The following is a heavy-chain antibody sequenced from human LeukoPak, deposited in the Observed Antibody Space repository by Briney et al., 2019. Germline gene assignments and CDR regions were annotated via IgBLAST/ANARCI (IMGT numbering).Heavy chain of an antibody. J-gene: IGHJ4*02. Sequence: GGSLRLSCAVSGITLSNYGMSWVRQAPGKGLEWVSAISGSGGSTYYADSVKGRFTISRDNSKNTLYLQMNSLRAEDTAVYYCAKEGGTMVRGAYYFDYWGQGTLVTVSS. D-gene: IGHD3-10*01. CDR3: AKEGGTMVRGAYYFDY. CDR2: ISGSGGST. CDR1: GITLSNYG. V-gene: IGHV3-23*01.